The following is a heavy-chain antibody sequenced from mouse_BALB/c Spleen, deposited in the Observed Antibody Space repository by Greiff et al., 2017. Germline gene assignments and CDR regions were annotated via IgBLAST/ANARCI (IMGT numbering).Heavy chain of an antibody. CDR3: ARGDGNYVFAY. Sequence: QVQLQQPGAELVMPGASVKMSCKASGYTFTDYWMHWVKQRPGQGLEWIGAIDTSDSYTSYNQKFKGKATLTVDESSSTAYMQLSSLTSEDSAVYYCARGDGNYVFAYWGQGTLVTVSA. CDR2: IDTSDSYT. V-gene: IGHV1-69*01. J-gene: IGHJ3*01. CDR1: GYTFTDYW. D-gene: IGHD2-1*01.